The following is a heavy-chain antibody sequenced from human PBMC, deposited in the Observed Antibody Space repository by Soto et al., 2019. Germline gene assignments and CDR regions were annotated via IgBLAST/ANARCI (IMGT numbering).Heavy chain of an antibody. CDR2: ISGSGGST. CDR1: GFTFSSYA. Sequence: EVQLLESGGALVQPGGSLRLSCAASGFTFSSYAMSWVRQAPGKGLEWVSAISGSGGSTYYADSVKGRFTISRDNSKNTMNLQMNSLRAEDTAVYDCAKETGKSWFDYWGQGTLVTVSS. J-gene: IGHJ4*02. D-gene: IGHD1-1*01. V-gene: IGHV3-23*01. CDR3: AKETGKSWFDY.